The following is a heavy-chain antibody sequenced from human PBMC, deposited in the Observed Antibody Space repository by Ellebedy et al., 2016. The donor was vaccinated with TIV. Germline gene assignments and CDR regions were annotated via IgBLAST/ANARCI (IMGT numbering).Heavy chain of an antibody. D-gene: IGHD2-21*01. CDR2: IYYSGST. J-gene: IGHJ4*02. CDR3: ASWGGEN. Sequence: SETLSLXXTVSGGSISSSSYYWGWIRQPPGKGLEWIGSIYYSGSTYYNPSLKSRVTISVDTSKNQFSLKLSSVTAADTAVYYCASWGGENWGQGTLVTVSS. CDR1: GGSISSSSYY. V-gene: IGHV4-39*07.